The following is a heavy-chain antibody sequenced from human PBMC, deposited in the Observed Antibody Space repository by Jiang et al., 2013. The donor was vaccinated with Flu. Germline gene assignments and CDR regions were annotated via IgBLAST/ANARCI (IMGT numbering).Heavy chain of an antibody. V-gene: IGHV3-9*01. CDR2: ISWNSGSI. Sequence: VQLLESGGGLVQPGRSLRLSCAASGFTFDDYAMHWVRQAPGKGLEWVSGISWNSGSIGYADSVKGRFTISRDNAKNSLYLQMNSLRAEDTALYYCAKDRTGGLYYMDVWGQRDHGHRLL. CDR1: GFTFDDYA. CDR3: AKDRTGGLYYMDV. J-gene: IGHJ6*03. D-gene: IGHD3/OR15-3a*01.